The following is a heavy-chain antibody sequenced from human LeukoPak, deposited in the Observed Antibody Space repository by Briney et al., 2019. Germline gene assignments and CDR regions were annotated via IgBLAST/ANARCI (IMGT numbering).Heavy chain of an antibody. CDR1: GFTFSDYSM. CDR2: IYHSGST. D-gene: IGHD2-15*01. V-gene: IGHV4-4*02. J-gene: IGHJ4*02. CDR3: ARDGGSRYFDY. Sequence: GSLRLSCAASGFTFSDYSMNWVRQPPGKGLEWIGEIYHSGSTNYNPSLKSRVTISVDKSKNQFSLKLSSVTAADTAVYYCARDGGSRYFDYWGQGTLVTVSS.